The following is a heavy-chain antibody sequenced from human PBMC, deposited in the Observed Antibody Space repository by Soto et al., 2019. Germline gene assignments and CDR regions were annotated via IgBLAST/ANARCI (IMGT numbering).Heavy chain of an antibody. J-gene: IGHJ6*02. CDR3: ARLYCISTSCYLGMDV. V-gene: IGHV1-18*01. CDR2: ISAYNGNT. D-gene: IGHD2-2*01. CDR1: GYTFTSYG. Sequence: ASVKVSCKASGYTFTSYGISWVRQAPGQGLEWMGWISAYNGNTNYAQELQGRVTMTTDTSTSTAYMELRSLRSDDTAVYYCARLYCISTSCYLGMDVWGQGTTVTV.